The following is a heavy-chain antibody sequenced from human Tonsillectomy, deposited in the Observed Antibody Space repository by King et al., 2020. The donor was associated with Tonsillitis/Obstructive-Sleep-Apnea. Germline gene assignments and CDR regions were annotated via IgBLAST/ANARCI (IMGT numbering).Heavy chain of an antibody. Sequence: VQLVESGGGLVQPGGSLRLSCAASGFTFSSYWMHWVRQAPGKGLVWVSRIKNDGSSTSYADSVKGRFTISRDNAKNTLSLQMNSLRAEDTAVYYCARGVRVAQGNYAMDVWGQGTTVTVSS. CDR1: GFTFSSYW. J-gene: IGHJ6*02. CDR2: IKNDGSST. V-gene: IGHV3-74*01. CDR3: ARGVRVAQGNYAMDV. D-gene: IGHD2-15*01.